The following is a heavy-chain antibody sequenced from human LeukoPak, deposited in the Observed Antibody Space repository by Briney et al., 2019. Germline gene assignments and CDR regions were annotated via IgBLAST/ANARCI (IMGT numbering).Heavy chain of an antibody. D-gene: IGHD6-19*01. CDR2: ISSSGSTI. V-gene: IGHV3-11*01. J-gene: IGHJ6*02. Sequence: GGSLRLSCAASGFTFSDYYMSWIRQAPGKGLEWVSYISSSGSTIYYADSVKGRFTISRDNAKNSLYLQMNSLRAEDTAVYYCAXXSSGWYGYYYYGMDVWGQGTTVTVSS. CDR1: GFTFSDYY. CDR3: AXXSSGWYGYYYYGMDV.